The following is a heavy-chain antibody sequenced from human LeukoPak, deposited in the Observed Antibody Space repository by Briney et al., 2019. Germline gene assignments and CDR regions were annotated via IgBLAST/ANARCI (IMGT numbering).Heavy chain of an antibody. CDR2: ISSSSSYI. CDR1: GFTFSSYS. Sequence: GGSLRLSCAASGFTFSSYSMNWVREDPGKGLERVSSISSSSSYIYYADSVKGRFTISRDNAKNSLYLQMNSLRAEDTAVYYCARESTMVRGVITQHFDYWGQGTLVTVSS. D-gene: IGHD3-10*01. CDR3: ARESTMVRGVITQHFDY. J-gene: IGHJ4*02. V-gene: IGHV3-21*01.